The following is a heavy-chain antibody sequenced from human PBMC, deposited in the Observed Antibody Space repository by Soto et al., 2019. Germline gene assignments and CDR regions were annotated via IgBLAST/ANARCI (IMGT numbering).Heavy chain of an antibody. Sequence: EMQLLESGGGSVQPGGSLRLSCAASGFTFSSHAMSWVRQAPGKGLEWVSTISGTGDTTYYADSVKGRFTICRDNSKNTLYLQMNGLRAEDTAIYYCAKDPYSSSFYHWFDPWGQGTLVTVSS. V-gene: IGHV3-23*01. J-gene: IGHJ5*02. CDR3: AKDPYSSSFYHWFDP. CDR1: GFTFSSHA. D-gene: IGHD6-6*01. CDR2: ISGTGDTT.